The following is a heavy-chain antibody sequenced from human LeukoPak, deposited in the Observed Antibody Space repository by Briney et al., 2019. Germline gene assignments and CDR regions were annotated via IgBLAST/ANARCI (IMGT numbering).Heavy chain of an antibody. CDR1: GYTFTSYY. D-gene: IGHD6-19*01. Sequence: ASVKVSCKASGYTFTSYYMHWVRQAPGQGLEWMGIINPSGGSTSYAQKFQGRVTMTRDTSTSTVYMELSSLRSEDTAVYYCARDRGSSGWYEKNWFDPWGQGTLVTVSS. CDR2: INPSGGST. J-gene: IGHJ5*02. CDR3: ARDRGSSGWYEKNWFDP. V-gene: IGHV1-46*01.